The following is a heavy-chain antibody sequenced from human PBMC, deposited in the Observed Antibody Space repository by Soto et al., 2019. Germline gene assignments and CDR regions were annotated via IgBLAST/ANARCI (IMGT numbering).Heavy chain of an antibody. Sequence: QVQLVQSGAEVKKPGASVKVSCKASGYTFTSYGISWVRQAPGQGLEWMGWISAYNGNTNYAQKLQDRVTMTTDTSTSTAYMELRSLRSDDTAVYYCARSYGDQLLGYYYGMDVWGQGTTVTVSS. CDR3: ARSYGDQLLGYYYGMDV. CDR2: ISAYNGNT. CDR1: GYTFTSYG. V-gene: IGHV1-18*01. D-gene: IGHD4-17*01. J-gene: IGHJ6*02.